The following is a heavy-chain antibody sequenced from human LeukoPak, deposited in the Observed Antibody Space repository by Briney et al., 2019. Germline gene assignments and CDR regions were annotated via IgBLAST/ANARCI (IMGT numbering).Heavy chain of an antibody. D-gene: IGHD6-6*01. J-gene: IGHJ4*02. Sequence: GAAVKVSCKASGGTFTNYAISWVRQAPGQGLEWMGGIIAMYGTPSYAQNFQGKVTITTDESTSTSYQELNRLRTEHTAVYYCARPDKAAQYGPFDYWGQGTLVIVSS. V-gene: IGHV1-69*05. CDR1: GGTFTNYA. CDR2: IIAMYGTP. CDR3: ARPDKAAQYGPFDY.